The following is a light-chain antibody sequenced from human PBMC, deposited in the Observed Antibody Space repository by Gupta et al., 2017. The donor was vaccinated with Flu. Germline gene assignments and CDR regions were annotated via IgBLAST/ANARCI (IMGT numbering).Light chain of an antibody. Sequence: DIQMTQSPSSVSASVGDTVTITCRASQGIAGWLAWYQQKPGKAPEFLIYAASSLQSGVPSRFSGSGSGTDFTLTISTLQPEDFATYYCQQAISFPLTFGGGTKVEIK. CDR3: QQAISFPLT. J-gene: IGKJ4*01. V-gene: IGKV1-12*01. CDR2: AAS. CDR1: QGIAGW.